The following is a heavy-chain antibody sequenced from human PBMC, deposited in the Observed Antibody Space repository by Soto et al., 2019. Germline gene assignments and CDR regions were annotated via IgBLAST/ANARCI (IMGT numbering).Heavy chain of an antibody. CDR2: ISAYKDNT. CDR1: GYTFTSFG. D-gene: IGHD2-8*01. CDR3: AESPSRPWLIVHRS. Sequence: ASVKVSCKSSGYTFTSFGISWVRQAPGQGLEWMGWISAYKDNTNYAQKRQGRVTMTTDTSTSTDYIELRSLKSEGTGWYYLAESPSRPWLIVHRSWGQGTLGT. V-gene: IGHV1-18*04. J-gene: IGHJ4*01.